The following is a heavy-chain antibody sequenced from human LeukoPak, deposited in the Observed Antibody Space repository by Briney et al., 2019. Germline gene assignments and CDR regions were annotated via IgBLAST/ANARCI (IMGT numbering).Heavy chain of an antibody. CDR2: IGTAGDT. D-gene: IGHD3-10*01. CDR1: GFTFSSYD. CDR3: AKDPGPYYGSGNLDY. Sequence: GGSLRLSCAASGFTFSSYDMHWVRQATGKGLEWVSAIGTAGDTYYPGSVKGRFTISRENAKNSLYLQMNSLRAGDTAVYYCAKDPGPYYGSGNLDYWGQGTLVTVSS. V-gene: IGHV3-13*01. J-gene: IGHJ4*02.